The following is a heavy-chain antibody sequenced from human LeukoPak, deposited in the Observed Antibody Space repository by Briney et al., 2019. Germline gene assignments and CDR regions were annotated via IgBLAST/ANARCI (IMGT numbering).Heavy chain of an antibody. CDR1: GFTVSSNF. D-gene: IGHD6-13*01. V-gene: IGHV3-53*01. J-gene: IGHJ4*02. CDR2: LYTGGST. CDR3: ARVGIAAAGTCDY. Sequence: GGSLRLSCAASGFTVSSNFMSWFRQAPGKGLEWVSVLYTGGSTHYADSVRGRFTISRDISKNTVYLQMNSLRAEDTAVYYCARVGIAAAGTCDYWGQGTLVTVSS.